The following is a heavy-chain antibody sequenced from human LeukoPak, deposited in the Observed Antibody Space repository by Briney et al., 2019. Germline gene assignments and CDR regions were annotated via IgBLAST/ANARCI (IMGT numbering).Heavy chain of an antibody. CDR3: ARASGYVGYYFDY. CDR1: GFTFSSYW. J-gene: IGHJ4*02. D-gene: IGHD5-12*01. CDR2: INSDGSST. Sequence: PGGSLRLSCAASGFTFSSYWMHWVRQAPGKGLVWVSRINSDGSSTSYADSAKGRFTISRDNAKNTLYLQMNSLRAEDTAVYYCARASGYVGYYFDYWGQGTLVTVSS. V-gene: IGHV3-74*01.